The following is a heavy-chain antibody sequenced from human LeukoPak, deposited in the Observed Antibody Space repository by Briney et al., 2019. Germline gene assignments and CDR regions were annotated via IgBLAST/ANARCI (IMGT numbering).Heavy chain of an antibody. CDR3: ARLLRGN. J-gene: IGHJ4*02. CDR2: INHSGST. D-gene: IGHD1-26*01. V-gene: IGHV4-34*01. CDR1: GGSFSGYY. Sequence: PSETLSLTCAVYGGSFSGYYWSWIRQPPGKGLEWIGEINHSGSTNYNPSLKSRVTISVDTSKNQFSLKLSSVTAADTAVYYCARLLRGNWGQGTLVTVPS.